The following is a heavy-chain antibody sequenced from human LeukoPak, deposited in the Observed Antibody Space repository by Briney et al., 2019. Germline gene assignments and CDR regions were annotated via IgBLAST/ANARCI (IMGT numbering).Heavy chain of an antibody. J-gene: IGHJ4*02. CDR2: ISSSIIYI. Sequence: GSLRLSCAASGFTFSSYGMNWVRQAPGKGLEWVSFISSSIIYIYYAESVKGRFTISRDNAKNLVYLQMNSLRAEDTAVYYCARDTGSYFFPTLVDYWGQGTLVTVSS. D-gene: IGHD1-26*01. CDR1: GFTFSSYG. CDR3: ARDTGSYFFPTLVDY. V-gene: IGHV3-21*06.